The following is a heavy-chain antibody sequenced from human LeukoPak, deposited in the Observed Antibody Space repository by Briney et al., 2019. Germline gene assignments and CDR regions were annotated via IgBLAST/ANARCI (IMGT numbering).Heavy chain of an antibody. D-gene: IGHD5-18*01. CDR3: ARGGGYSYGPADY. Sequence: PGGSLRLSCAASGFTLSYYWMHWVRQAPGKGLVWVSRINSDESSTSYADSVKGRFTISRDNAKNTLYLQMNSLRAEDTAVYYCARGGGYSYGPADYWGQGTLVTVSS. CDR1: GFTLSYYW. CDR2: INSDESST. J-gene: IGHJ4*02. V-gene: IGHV3-74*01.